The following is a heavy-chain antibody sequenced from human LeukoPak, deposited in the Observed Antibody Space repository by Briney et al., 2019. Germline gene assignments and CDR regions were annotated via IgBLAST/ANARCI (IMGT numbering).Heavy chain of an antibody. J-gene: IGHJ4*02. CDR1: GFTFSSYE. Sequence: PGGSLRLSCAASGFTFSSYEMTWVRQAPGKGLEWVSYISSSGSTIYYADSVKGRFTISRDNAKNSLYLQMNSLRAEDTAVYYCARALRGLLLIRDWGQGTLVTVSS. D-gene: IGHD2/OR15-2a*01. CDR3: ARALRGLLLIRD. V-gene: IGHV3-48*03. CDR2: ISSSGSTI.